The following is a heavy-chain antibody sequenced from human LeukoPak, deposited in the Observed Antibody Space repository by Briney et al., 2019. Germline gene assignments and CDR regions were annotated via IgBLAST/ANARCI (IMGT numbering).Heavy chain of an antibody. CDR2: INHSGST. Sequence: SETLSLTCAVYGGSFSGYYWSWIRQPPGRGLEWIGEINHSGSTNYNPSLKSRVTISVDTSKNQFPLKLSSVTAADTAVYYCARLQVATMEYYYMDVWGKGTTVTVSS. CDR1: GGSFSGYY. J-gene: IGHJ6*03. V-gene: IGHV4-34*01. D-gene: IGHD5-12*01. CDR3: ARLQVATMEYYYMDV.